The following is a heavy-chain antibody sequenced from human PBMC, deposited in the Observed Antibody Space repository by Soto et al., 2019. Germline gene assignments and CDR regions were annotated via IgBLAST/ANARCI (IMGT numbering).Heavy chain of an antibody. V-gene: IGHV4-30-2*01. CDR3: PRDARERNFAF. CDR2: IYQTGTA. CDR1: GDSITTDGYS. Sequence: SETLSLTCNVSGDSITTDGYSWSWIRQPPGKGLEWSGYIYQTGTAYDNPSLKSRSTLSVDRSKNEFSLSLSSMTAADTAVYYCPRDARERNFAFWGQGTLGTVS. J-gene: IGHJ4*02. D-gene: IGHD1-26*01.